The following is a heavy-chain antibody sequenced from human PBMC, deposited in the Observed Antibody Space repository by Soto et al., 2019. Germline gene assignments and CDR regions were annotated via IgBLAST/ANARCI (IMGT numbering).Heavy chain of an antibody. J-gene: IGHJ6*02. Sequence: QVQLVQSGAEVKEPGSSVKVSCKASGDTFANFIMNWVRQTPGQGLEWMGGIVPMFGTATYAEKFKGRVTISATESTSTAYMELTSLRSEDTAVYYCARNGTYSSSLSQYSGMDVWGQGTTVTVS. D-gene: IGHD6-6*01. V-gene: IGHV1-69*01. CDR1: GDTFANFI. CDR2: IVPMFGTA. CDR3: ARNGTYSSSLSQYSGMDV.